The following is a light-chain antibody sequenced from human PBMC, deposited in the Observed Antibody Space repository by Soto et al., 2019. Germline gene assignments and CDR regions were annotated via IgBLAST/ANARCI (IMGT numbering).Light chain of an antibody. CDR2: DAS. Sequence: EIVLTQSPGTLSLSPGDRATLSCRASQGFITSHLAWYQQKPVQGPRVLIYDASTRATGIPDRISGSGSGTDFTLTISRLEPEDLAVYYCKQYSTSTTTFGGGTKVEI. V-gene: IGKV3-20*01. J-gene: IGKJ4*02. CDR1: QGFITSH. CDR3: KQYSTSTTT.